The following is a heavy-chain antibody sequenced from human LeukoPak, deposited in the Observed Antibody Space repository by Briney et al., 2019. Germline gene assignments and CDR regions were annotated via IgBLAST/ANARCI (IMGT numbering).Heavy chain of an antibody. CDR2: IYPGDSDT. Sequence: GESLKISCKGSGYSFTSYWIGWVRQMPGKGLEWMGIIYPGDSDTRYSPSFQGQVTISADKSISTAYLQWSSLKASDTAMYYCARGGLGSRWLVKYFDYWGQGTLVTVSS. CDR1: GYSFTSYW. CDR3: ARGGLGSRWLVKYFDY. J-gene: IGHJ4*02. D-gene: IGHD6-19*01. V-gene: IGHV5-51*01.